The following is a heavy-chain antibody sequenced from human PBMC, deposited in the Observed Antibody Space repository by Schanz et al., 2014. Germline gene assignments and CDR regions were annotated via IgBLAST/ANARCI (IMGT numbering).Heavy chain of an antibody. J-gene: IGHJ4*02. V-gene: IGHV3-30*03. CDR3: ARDGDFDY. CDR1: GFTFSSYD. Sequence: VQLEESGGGLVQPGGSLRLSCAASGFTFSSYDMHWVRQAPGKGLEWVAVILYDGSNKYYADSVKGRFTISRDNSKNTLYLQMNSLRVEDTAVYYCARDGDFDYWGQGTLVTVSS. CDR2: ILYDGSNK.